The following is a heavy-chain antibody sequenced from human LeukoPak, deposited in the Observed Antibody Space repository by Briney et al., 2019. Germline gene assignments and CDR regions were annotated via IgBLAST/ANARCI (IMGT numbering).Heavy chain of an antibody. Sequence: SETLSLTCAVSGGSISSGGYSWSWIRQPPGKGLEWIGYIYHSGSTYYNPSLKRRVTISVDRSKNQFSLKLSSVTAADPAVYYCAIAPIWMATNYFDYWGQGTLVTVSS. V-gene: IGHV4-30-2*01. CDR1: GGSISSGGYS. D-gene: IGHD5-24*01. CDR3: AIAPIWMATNYFDY. CDR2: IYHSGST. J-gene: IGHJ4*02.